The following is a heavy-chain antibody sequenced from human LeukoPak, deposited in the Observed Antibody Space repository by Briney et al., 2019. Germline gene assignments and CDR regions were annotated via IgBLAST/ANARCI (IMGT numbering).Heavy chain of an antibody. CDR3: AKDKSGPRYSGSYTFDY. Sequence: PGGSLRLSCAASGFTCSSYAMHWVRQAPGKGLEWVSLISWDGGSTYYADSVKGRFTTSRDNSKNSLYLQMNSLRAEDTALYYCAKDKSGPRYSGSYTFDYWGQGTLVTVSS. D-gene: IGHD1-26*01. J-gene: IGHJ4*02. CDR1: GFTCSSYA. V-gene: IGHV3-43D*03. CDR2: ISWDGGST.